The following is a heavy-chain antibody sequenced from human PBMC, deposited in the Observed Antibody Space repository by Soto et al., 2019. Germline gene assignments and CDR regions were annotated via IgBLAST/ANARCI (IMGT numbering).Heavy chain of an antibody. V-gene: IGHV3-23*01. CDR1: GFTFSSYA. J-gene: IGHJ4*02. CDR2: ISGSGGST. Sequence: GGSLRLSCAASGFTFSSYAMSWVRQAPGKGLEWVSAISGSGGSTYYADSVKGRFTISRDNSKNTLYLQMNSLRAEDTAVYYCAKDTSPYSSSWTVFDYWGQGTLVTVSS. D-gene: IGHD6-13*01. CDR3: AKDTSPYSSSWTVFDY.